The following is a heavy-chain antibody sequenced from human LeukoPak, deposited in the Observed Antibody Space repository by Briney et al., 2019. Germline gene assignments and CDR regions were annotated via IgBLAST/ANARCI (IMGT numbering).Heavy chain of an antibody. Sequence: SETLSLTCTVPDGSISNSFWNWVRQPPGKGLEWIAYIHTSGSSNYNPAFKSRVTLSVDTSKSQFSLRLNSVTASDTAVYYCANSYDGKIVPFDNWGQGTLVTVSS. J-gene: IGHJ4*02. CDR1: DGSISNSF. CDR3: ANSYDGKIVPFDN. D-gene: IGHD4-23*01. V-gene: IGHV4-4*09. CDR2: IHTSGSS.